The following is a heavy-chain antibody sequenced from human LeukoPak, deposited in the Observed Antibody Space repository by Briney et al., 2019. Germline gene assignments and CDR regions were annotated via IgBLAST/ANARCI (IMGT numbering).Heavy chain of an antibody. CDR2: IKQDGSEK. D-gene: IGHD3-22*01. CDR1: GFIFGTYW. V-gene: IGHV3-7*01. J-gene: IGHJ4*02. Sequence: GGSLRLSCAASGFIFGTYWMSWVRQAPGKGLEWVANIKQDGSEKYYVDSVKGRFTISRDNAKNTLYLQMNSLRAEDTAVYYCARVGYYYGSSGYYLVYYFDHWGQGTLVTVSS. CDR3: ARVGYYYGSSGYYLVYYFDH.